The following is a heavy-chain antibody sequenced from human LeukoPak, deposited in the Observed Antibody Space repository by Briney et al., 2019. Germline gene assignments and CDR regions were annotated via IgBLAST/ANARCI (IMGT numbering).Heavy chain of an antibody. CDR1: GFAFSSQA. CDR3: ARDGFSSGYPYDAFDI. D-gene: IGHD3-22*01. V-gene: IGHV3-23*01. CDR2: ISDSGDTT. J-gene: IGHJ3*02. Sequence: GGSLRLSCAASGFAFSSQAMGWVRQAPGKGLEWVSVISDSGDTTYYADSVKARFTISRDNSKNTLYLQMNSLRAEDTAVYYCARDGFSSGYPYDAFDIWGQGTMVTVSS.